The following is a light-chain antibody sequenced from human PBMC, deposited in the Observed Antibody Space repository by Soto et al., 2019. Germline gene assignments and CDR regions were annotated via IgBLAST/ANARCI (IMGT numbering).Light chain of an antibody. J-gene: IGKJ4*01. CDR1: QTVRSAF. V-gene: IGKV3-20*01. CDR3: KQYADQRLT. CDR2: GAS. Sequence: EIVLTQSPGTLSLSPGERATLSCRASQTVRSAFLSWYQQKPGPAPRLLLYGASTRATVIPDRFSGSGSGTDLTVKIIRLETEDFAVDSCKQYADQRLTFGVGTNVNIK.